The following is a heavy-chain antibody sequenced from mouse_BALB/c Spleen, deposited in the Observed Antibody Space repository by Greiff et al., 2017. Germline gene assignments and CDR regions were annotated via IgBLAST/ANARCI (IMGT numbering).Heavy chain of an antibody. V-gene: IGHV1-9*01. CDR2: ILPGSGST. J-gene: IGHJ4*01. Sequence: QVQLQQSGAELVKPGASVKLSCKATGYTFSSYWIEWVKQRPGHGLEWIGEILPGSGSTNYNEKFKGKATFTADTSSNTAYMQLSSLTSEDSAVYYCARVTTVVATRLYYAMDYWGQGTSVTVSS. D-gene: IGHD1-1*01. CDR1: GYTFSSYW. CDR3: ARVTTVVATRLYYAMDY.